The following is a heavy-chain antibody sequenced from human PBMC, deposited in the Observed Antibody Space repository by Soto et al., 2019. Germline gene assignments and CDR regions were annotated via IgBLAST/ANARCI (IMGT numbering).Heavy chain of an antibody. J-gene: IGHJ6*04. CDR1: GGTFSSYA. D-gene: IGHD5-12*01. CDR3: ARVGGRDGYNYYYYYYGMDV. Sequence: GASVKVSCKASGGTFSSYAISWVRQAPGQGLEWMGGIIPIFGTANYAQKFQGRVTITADESTSTAYMELSSLRSEDTAVYYCARVGGRDGYNYYYYYYGMDVWGKGPTVTVSS. V-gene: IGHV1-69*13. CDR2: IIPIFGTA.